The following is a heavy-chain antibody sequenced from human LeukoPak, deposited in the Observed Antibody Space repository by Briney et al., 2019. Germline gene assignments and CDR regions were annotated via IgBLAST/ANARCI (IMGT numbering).Heavy chain of an antibody. V-gene: IGHV3-21*04. D-gene: IGHD4-17*01. J-gene: IGHJ6*03. CDR2: ISSSSSYI. Sequence: GGSLRLSCAASGFTFSSYSMNWVRQAPGKGLEWVSSISSSSSYIYYADSVKGRFTISRDNSKNTLYLQMNSLRAEDTAVYYCARVTVIYYYYYMDVWGKGTTVTISS. CDR1: GFTFSSYS. CDR3: ARVTVIYYYYYMDV.